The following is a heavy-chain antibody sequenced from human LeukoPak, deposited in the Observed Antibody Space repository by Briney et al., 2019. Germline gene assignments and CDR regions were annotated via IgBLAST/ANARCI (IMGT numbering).Heavy chain of an antibody. D-gene: IGHD3-10*01. Sequence: PGGSLRLSCAASGFTFSSYWMHWVRQAPGKGLVWVSRINSDGSSTSYADSVKGRFTISRDNAKNSLYLQMNSLRAEDTAVYYCARDGSGSRPPVDYWGQGTLVTVSS. V-gene: IGHV3-74*01. J-gene: IGHJ4*02. CDR3: ARDGSGSRPPVDY. CDR2: INSDGSST. CDR1: GFTFSSYW.